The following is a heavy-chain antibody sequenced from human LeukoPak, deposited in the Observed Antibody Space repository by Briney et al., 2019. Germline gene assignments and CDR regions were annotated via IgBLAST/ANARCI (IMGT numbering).Heavy chain of an antibody. CDR3: ATRRGSVPYYFDY. D-gene: IGHD2-15*01. CDR1: GYTFTSYD. V-gene: IGHV1-8*03. CDR2: MNPNSGNT. J-gene: IGHJ4*02. Sequence: ASVKVSCKASGYTFTSYDINWVRQATGQWLEWMGWMNPNSGNTGYAQKFQGRVTITRNTSISTAYMELSSLRSEDTAVYYCATRRGSVPYYFDYWGQGTLVTVSS.